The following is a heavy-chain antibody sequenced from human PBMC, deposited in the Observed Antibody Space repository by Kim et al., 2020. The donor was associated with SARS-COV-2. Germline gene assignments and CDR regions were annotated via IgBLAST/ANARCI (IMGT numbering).Heavy chain of an antibody. CDR1: GFTFSNAW. D-gene: IGHD1-26*01. V-gene: IGHV3-15*01. CDR3: TTDLGAWELLSSYYYYGMDV. CDR2: IKSKTDGGTT. Sequence: GGSLRLSCAASGFTFSNAWMSWVRQAPGKGLEWVGRIKSKTDGGTTDYAAPVKGRFTISRDDSKNTLYLQMNSLKTEDTAVYYCTTDLGAWELLSSYYYYGMDVWGQGTTVTVSS. J-gene: IGHJ6*02.